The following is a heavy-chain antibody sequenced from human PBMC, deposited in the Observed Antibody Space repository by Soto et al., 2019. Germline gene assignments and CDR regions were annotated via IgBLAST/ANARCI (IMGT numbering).Heavy chain of an antibody. CDR2: IYYSGST. CDR1: GGSISSSSYY. Sequence: KPSETLSLTCTVSGGSISSSSYYWGWIRQPPGKGLEWIGSIYYSGSTYYNPSLKSRVTISVDTSKNQFSLKLSSVTAADTAVYYCASGRNFYGDYGGVDYWGQGTLVTVSS. V-gene: IGHV4-39*01. CDR3: ASGRNFYGDYGGVDY. D-gene: IGHD4-17*01. J-gene: IGHJ4*02.